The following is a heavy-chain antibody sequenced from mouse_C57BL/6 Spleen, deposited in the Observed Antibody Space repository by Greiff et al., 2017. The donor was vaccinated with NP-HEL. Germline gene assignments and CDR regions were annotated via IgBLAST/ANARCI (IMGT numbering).Heavy chain of an antibody. V-gene: IGHV5-17*01. D-gene: IGHD2-12*01. CDR2: ISSGSSTI. Sequence: EVMLVESGGGLVKPGGSLKLSCAASGFTFSEYGMHWVRQAPEKGLEWVAYISSGSSTIYYADTVKGRFTISRDNAKNTLFLQMTSLRSEDTAMYYCARRTTDWGQGTLVTVSA. CDR1: GFTFSEYG. J-gene: IGHJ3*01. CDR3: ARRTTD.